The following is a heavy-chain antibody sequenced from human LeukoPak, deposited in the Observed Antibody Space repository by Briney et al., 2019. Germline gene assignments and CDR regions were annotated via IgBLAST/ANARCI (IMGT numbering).Heavy chain of an antibody. Sequence: PSETLSHTCAVYGGSFSGYYWSWIRQPPGKGLEWIGEINHSGSTNYNPSLKSRVTISVDTSKNQFSLKLSSVTAADTAVYYCARGPGAVVPAAIRRGYFDLWGRGTLVTVSS. CDR3: ARGPGAVVPAAIRRGYFDL. CDR1: GGSFSGYY. V-gene: IGHV4-34*01. D-gene: IGHD2-2*01. J-gene: IGHJ2*01. CDR2: INHSGST.